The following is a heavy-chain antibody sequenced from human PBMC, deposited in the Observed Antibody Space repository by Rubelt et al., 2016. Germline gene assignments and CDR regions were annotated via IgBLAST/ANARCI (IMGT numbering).Heavy chain of an antibody. V-gene: IGHV2-26*01. Sequence: QITLKESGPTLVKPTQTLTLTCTFSGFSLSTSGVGVGWIRQPPGKALEWLAHIFSNDEKSYSTSLKSRPTISKDNSKSHVVLTMTNMDPVDTATYYCARIMWELHINWFDPWGQGTLVTVSS. D-gene: IGHD1-26*01. CDR1: GFSLSTSGVG. CDR2: IFSNDEK. CDR3: ARIMWELHINWFDP. J-gene: IGHJ5*02.